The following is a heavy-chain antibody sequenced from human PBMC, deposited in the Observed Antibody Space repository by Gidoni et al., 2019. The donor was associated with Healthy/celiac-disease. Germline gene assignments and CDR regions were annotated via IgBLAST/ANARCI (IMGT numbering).Heavy chain of an antibody. D-gene: IGHD1-1*01. Sequence: SGFTVSSNYMSWVRQAPGKGLEWVSVIYSGGSTYYADSVKGRFTISRDNSKNTLYLQMNSLRAEDTAVYYCASGGRSGFKGDYYGMDVWGQGTTVTVSS. CDR1: GFTVSSNY. V-gene: IGHV3-53*01. J-gene: IGHJ6*02. CDR3: ASGGRSGFKGDYYGMDV. CDR2: IYSGGST.